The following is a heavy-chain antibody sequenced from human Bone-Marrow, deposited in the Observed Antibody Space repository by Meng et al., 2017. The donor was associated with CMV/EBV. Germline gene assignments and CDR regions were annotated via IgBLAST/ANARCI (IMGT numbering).Heavy chain of an antibody. V-gene: IGHV3-30*02. Sequence: GESLKISCAASGFTFSSYGMHWVRQAPGKGLEWVAFIRYDGSNKYYADSVKGRFTIARDNSKNTLYLQMNSLRAEDTAVYYCARDGRGGYYYGMDVWGQGTTVTVSS. J-gene: IGHJ6*02. CDR2: IRYDGSNK. CDR3: ARDGRGGYYYGMDV. D-gene: IGHD3-16*01. CDR1: GFTFSSYG.